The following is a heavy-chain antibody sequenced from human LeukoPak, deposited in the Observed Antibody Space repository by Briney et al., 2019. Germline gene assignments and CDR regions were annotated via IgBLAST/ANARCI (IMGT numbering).Heavy chain of an antibody. CDR3: ARGMAPTLYSARYYFDY. J-gene: IGHJ4*02. V-gene: IGHV1-18*01. CDR1: GYTFTSYG. D-gene: IGHD5-24*01. CDR2: ISAYNGNT. Sequence: ASVKVSCKASGYTFTSYGISWVRQAPGQGIEWMGWISAYNGNTNYAQKMQGRVSMTTDTSTSTAYMELKSLRSDDTAVYYCARGMAPTLYSARYYFDYWGQGTLVTVSS.